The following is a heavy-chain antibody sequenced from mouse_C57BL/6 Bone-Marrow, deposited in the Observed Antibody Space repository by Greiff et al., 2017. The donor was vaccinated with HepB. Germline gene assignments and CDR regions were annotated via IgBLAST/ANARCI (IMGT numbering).Heavy chain of an antibody. Sequence: EVNVVESGGDLVKPGGSLKLSCAASGFTFSSYGMSWVRQTLEKRLEWVATISSGGSYTYYPDSVKGRFTISRDNAKNTLYLQMSSLKSEDTAMYYCARNGGLRRPFAYWGQGTLVTVSA. CDR3: ARNGGLRRPFAY. J-gene: IGHJ3*01. CDR2: ISSGGSYT. CDR1: GFTFSSYG. D-gene: IGHD2-4*01. V-gene: IGHV5-6*01.